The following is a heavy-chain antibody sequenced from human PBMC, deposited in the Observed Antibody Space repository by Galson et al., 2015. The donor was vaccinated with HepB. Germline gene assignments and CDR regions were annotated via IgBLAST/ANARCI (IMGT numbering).Heavy chain of an antibody. V-gene: IGHV3-30*04. J-gene: IGHJ4*02. CDR3: ARDVTEPRPRTYYFDY. Sequence: SLRLSCAASGFTFSSYAMHWVRQAPGKGLEWVAVIPYDGSNKYYADSVKGRFTISRDNSKNTLYLQMNSLRAEDTAVYYCARDVTEPRPRTYYFDYWGQGTLVTVSS. D-gene: IGHD1-1*01. CDR1: GFTFSSYA. CDR2: IPYDGSNK.